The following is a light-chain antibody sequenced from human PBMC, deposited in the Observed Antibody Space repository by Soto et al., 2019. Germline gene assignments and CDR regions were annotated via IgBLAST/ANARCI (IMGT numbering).Light chain of an antibody. CDR2: AAS. V-gene: IGKV1-39*01. CDR1: QRINTY. Sequence: DIQMTQSPSSLSASVGDRVTITCRASQRINTYLKWYQLRPGKAPNLLIYAASSLQSGVPSRFSGSGSGTDFTLTISSLQPEDFATYYCQQSYSSGYTFGQGTRLEIK. CDR3: QQSYSSGYT. J-gene: IGKJ2*01.